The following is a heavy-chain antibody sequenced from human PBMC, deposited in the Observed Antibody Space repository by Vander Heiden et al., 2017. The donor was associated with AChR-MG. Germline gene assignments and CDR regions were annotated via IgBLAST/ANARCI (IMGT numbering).Heavy chain of an antibody. D-gene: IGHD6-13*01. CDR1: GGSISSSNW. CDR2: IYHSGRT. V-gene: IGHV4-4*02. CDR3: AKGATESIAAATR. J-gene: IGHJ1*01. Sequence: QVQLQESGPGLVKPSGTLSLTCAVSGGSISSSNWWSWVRQPPGKGLEWIGEIYHSGRTNYNPALKSRVTISVDKSKNQFSLKLRSVTAADTAVYYRAKGATESIAAATRWGQGTLVTVPS.